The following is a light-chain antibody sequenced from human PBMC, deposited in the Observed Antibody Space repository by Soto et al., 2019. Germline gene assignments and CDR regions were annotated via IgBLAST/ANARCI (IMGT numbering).Light chain of an antibody. CDR1: SSYVGGYNY. J-gene: IGLJ1*01. Sequence: QSALAQPASVSGSPGQSITISCTGTSSYVGGYNYVSWYQQHPGKGPKLMIYEVSNRPSGVSNRFSGSKSGNTATLTISGLQAEDEADYYCSSYTSTTTRVFXTGTKVTVL. V-gene: IGLV2-14*03. CDR3: SSYTSTTTRV. CDR2: EVS.